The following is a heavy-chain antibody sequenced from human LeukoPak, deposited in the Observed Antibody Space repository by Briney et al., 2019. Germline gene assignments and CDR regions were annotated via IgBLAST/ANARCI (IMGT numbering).Heavy chain of an antibody. V-gene: IGHV3-23*01. CDR2: ISGSGGST. D-gene: IGHD6-13*01. J-gene: IGHJ4*02. CDR1: GFTFSSYA. CDR3: ARDPTEQQLVLHYFDY. Sequence: GGSLRLSCAASGFTFSSYAMSWVRQAPGKGLGWVSAISGSGGSTYYADSVKGRFTISRDNSKNTLYLQMNSLRAEDTAVYYCARDPTEQQLVLHYFDYWGQGTLVTVSS.